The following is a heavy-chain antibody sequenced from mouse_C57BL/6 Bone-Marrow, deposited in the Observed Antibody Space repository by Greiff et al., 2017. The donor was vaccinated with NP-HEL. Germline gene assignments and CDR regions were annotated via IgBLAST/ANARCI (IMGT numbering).Heavy chain of an antibody. Sequence: QVQLQQPGAELVKPGASVTLSCKASGYTFPNYWMHWVKQRPGRGLEWIGRLDPNSGGTTSTEQFKSKATLTVDKPSSTAYMQLSSLTSEDSAVYYCARFYYGSGYYDNWGQGTTLTVSS. CDR2: LDPNSGGT. D-gene: IGHD1-1*01. CDR3: ARFYYGSGYYDN. V-gene: IGHV1-72*01. CDR1: GYTFPNYW. J-gene: IGHJ2*01.